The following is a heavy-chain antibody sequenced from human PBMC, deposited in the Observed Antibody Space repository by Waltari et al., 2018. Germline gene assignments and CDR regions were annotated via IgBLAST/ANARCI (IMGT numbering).Heavy chain of an antibody. Sequence: QVQLVQSGAEVKKPGASVKVSCKASGYTFTSYGISWVRQAPGQGLEWMGWLSAYNGNTNYAQKLQGRVTRTTDTSTRTAYMELRSLRSDDTAVYYCARDRGRAYYYYYMDVWGKGTTVTISS. CDR2: LSAYNGNT. CDR3: ARDRGRAYYYYYMDV. J-gene: IGHJ6*03. CDR1: GYTFTSYG. V-gene: IGHV1-18*01. D-gene: IGHD3-10*01.